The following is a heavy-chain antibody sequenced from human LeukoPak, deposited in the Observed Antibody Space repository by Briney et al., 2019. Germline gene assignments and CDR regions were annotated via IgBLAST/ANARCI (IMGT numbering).Heavy chain of an antibody. J-gene: IGHJ6*03. D-gene: IGHD3-22*01. CDR1: GFTFSSYA. V-gene: IGHV3-21*01. Sequence: GGSLRLSCAASGFTFSSYAMSWVRQAPGKGLEWVSSISSSSYIYYADSVKGRFTISRDNAKNSLYLQMNSLRAEDTAVYYCAREYYYDSSGYPYYYYYMDVWGKGTTVTVSS. CDR3: AREYYYDSSGYPYYYYYMDV. CDR2: ISSSSYI.